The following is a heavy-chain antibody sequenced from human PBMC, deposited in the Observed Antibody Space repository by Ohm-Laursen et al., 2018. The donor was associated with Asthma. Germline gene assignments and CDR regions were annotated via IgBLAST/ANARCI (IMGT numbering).Heavy chain of an antibody. CDR2: IYYSGST. V-gene: IGHV4-30-4*01. CDR1: GGSISSGDYY. CDR3: ARGATGSSWRKNWFDP. J-gene: IGHJ5*02. Sequence: SETLSLTCTVSGGSISSGDYYWSWIRQPPGKGLEWIGYIYYSGSTYYNPSLKSRVTISVDTSKNQFSLKLSSVTAADTAVCYCARGATGSSWRKNWFDPWGQGTLVTVSS. D-gene: IGHD6-13*01.